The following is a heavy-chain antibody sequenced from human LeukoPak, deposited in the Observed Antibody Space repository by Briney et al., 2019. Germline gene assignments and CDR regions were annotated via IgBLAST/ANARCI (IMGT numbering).Heavy chain of an antibody. CDR3: ASTWIQLWPSYDY. Sequence: PSETLSLTCTVSGGSISSYYWSWIRQPPGKGLEWIGYIYYSGSTNYNPSLKSRVTISVDTSKNQFSLKLSSVTAADTAVYYCASTWIQLWPSYDYWGQGILVTVST. CDR2: IYYSGST. D-gene: IGHD5-18*01. J-gene: IGHJ4*02. CDR1: GGSISSYY. V-gene: IGHV4-59*01.